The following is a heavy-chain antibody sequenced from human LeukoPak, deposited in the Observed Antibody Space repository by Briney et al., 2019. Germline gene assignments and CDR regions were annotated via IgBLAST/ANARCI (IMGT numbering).Heavy chain of an antibody. CDR3: AKDTEQLVSYYYYMDV. V-gene: IGHV3-23*01. Sequence: GVSLRLSCASSGFTFSSYAMSWVRQALGKGLEWVSTISHSGGSTYYADSEKGRFTIARDISKDTLYLHMNSLRAEDTAVYYCAKDTEQLVSYYYYMDVWGQGTTVTVSS. CDR1: GFTFSSYA. CDR2: ISHSGGST. J-gene: IGHJ6*03. D-gene: IGHD6-6*01.